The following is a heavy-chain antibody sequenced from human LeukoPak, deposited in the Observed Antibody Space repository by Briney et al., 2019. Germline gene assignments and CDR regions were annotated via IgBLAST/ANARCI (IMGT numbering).Heavy chain of an antibody. CDR2: IYPGDSDA. J-gene: IGHJ2*01. CDR1: RYSFTNYW. V-gene: IGHV5-51*01. CDR3: ARGPRKYWYFDL. Sequence: GVSLQISSHGPRYSFTNYWIGWARPMPGKGMGWMGIIYPGDSDATYTPSFQGHVTISADKSISTAYLQWSSLKASDTAMYYCARGPRKYWYFDLWGRGALVTVSS.